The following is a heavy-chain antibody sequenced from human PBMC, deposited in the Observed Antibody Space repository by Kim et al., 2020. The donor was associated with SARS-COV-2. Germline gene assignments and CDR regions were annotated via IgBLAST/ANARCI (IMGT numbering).Heavy chain of an antibody. Sequence: ASVKVSCKASGYTFTSYYMHWVRQAPGQGLEWMGIINPSGGSTSYAQKFQGRVTMTRDTSTSTVYMELSSLRSEDTAVYYCAREKITMIVVVPDAFDIWGQGTMVTVSS. J-gene: IGHJ3*02. CDR3: AREKITMIVVVPDAFDI. CDR2: INPSGGST. V-gene: IGHV1-46*01. CDR1: GYTFTSYY. D-gene: IGHD3-22*01.